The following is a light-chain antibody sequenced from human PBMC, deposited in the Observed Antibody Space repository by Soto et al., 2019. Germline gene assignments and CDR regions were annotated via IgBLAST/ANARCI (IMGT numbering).Light chain of an antibody. J-gene: IGKJ1*01. Sequence: DNLTSQSPSTLSASLGKRGIITYRASQSISRWLAWYQQKPGKVPRLLISRASSLEYGVPSRFGGSGSETEFTLTISSLQPEDSATYYCQQYERYSTFGQGTKVDI. CDR3: QQYERYST. CDR2: RAS. CDR1: QSISRW. V-gene: IGKV1-5*03.